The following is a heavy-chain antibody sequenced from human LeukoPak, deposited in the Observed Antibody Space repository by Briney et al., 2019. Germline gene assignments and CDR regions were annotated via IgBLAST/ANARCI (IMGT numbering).Heavy chain of an antibody. D-gene: IGHD6-13*01. CDR1: GYSISSGYY. J-gene: IGHJ6*03. CDR2: LYHSDSI. Sequence: SETLSLTCAVSGYSISSGYYWIWIRQPPGKGLEWIGSLYHSDSIYYNPSLESRVTMSVDTSKNQFSLKLSFVTAADTAVYYCARQHDSYHYYYVDVWGRGTTVTVSS. CDR3: ARQHDSYHYYYVDV. V-gene: IGHV4-38-2*01.